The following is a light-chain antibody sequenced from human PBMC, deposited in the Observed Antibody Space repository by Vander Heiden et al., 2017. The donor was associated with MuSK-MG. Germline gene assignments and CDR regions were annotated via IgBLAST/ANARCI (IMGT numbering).Light chain of an antibody. Sequence: DIQMTQSPSSLSASVGDRVTITCRASPGIANFLAWYQQRPGRAPTLLIYAASTLQSGVPSRFSGSRSGTDFTLTISSLQPEDVATYYCQQYNSAPYTFGQGTRLEIK. J-gene: IGKJ5*01. CDR3: QQYNSAPYT. CDR2: AAS. V-gene: IGKV1-27*01. CDR1: PGIANF.